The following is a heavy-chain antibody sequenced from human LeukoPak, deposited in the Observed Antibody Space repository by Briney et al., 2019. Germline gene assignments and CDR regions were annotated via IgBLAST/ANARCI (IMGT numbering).Heavy chain of an antibody. Sequence: APVKVSCKASGGTFSSYAISWVRQAPGQGLEWMGGIIPIFGTANYAQKFQGRVTITADESTSTAYMELSSLRSEDTAVYYCAREDYYGSGSYSPFDYWGQGTLVTVSS. J-gene: IGHJ4*02. D-gene: IGHD3-10*01. CDR3: AREDYYGSGSYSPFDY. CDR2: IIPIFGTA. CDR1: GGTFSSYA. V-gene: IGHV1-69*13.